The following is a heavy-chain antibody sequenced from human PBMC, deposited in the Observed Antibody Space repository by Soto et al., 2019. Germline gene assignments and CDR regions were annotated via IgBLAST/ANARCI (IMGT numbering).Heavy chain of an antibody. D-gene: IGHD3-3*01. J-gene: IGHJ4*02. CDR2: INANSGGT. CDR1: GYTFTGYY. Sequence: ASVKVSCKASGYTFTGYYMHWVRQAPGQGLEWMGWINANSGGTNYAQKLQGRVTMTRDTSTSTAYMELRRLRSDDTAVYYCARDGLRFLEWLASDFDYWGQGTLVTVSS. V-gene: IGHV1-2*02. CDR3: ARDGLRFLEWLASDFDY.